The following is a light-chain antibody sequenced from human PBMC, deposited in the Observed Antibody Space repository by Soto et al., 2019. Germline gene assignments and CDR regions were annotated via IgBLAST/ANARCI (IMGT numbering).Light chain of an antibody. CDR1: QDISNF. Sequence: DIQMTQSPSSLSASVGDRVTITCQASQDISNFLNWYRQKPGEAPNLLIYDASTLETGVPLRFSGSGSGSYFSFTIRSLQPEDVATYYCQQYKSLPLPFGGGTKVEIK. CDR2: DAS. V-gene: IGKV1-33*01. CDR3: QQYKSLPLP. J-gene: IGKJ4*01.